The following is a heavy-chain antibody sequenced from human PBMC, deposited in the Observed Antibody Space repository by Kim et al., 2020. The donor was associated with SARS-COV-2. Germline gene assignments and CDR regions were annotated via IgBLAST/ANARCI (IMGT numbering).Heavy chain of an antibody. D-gene: IGHD3-22*01. J-gene: IGHJ4*01. Sequence: GGSLRLSCAASGFTFSSYAMHWVRQAPGKGLEWVAVISYDGSNKYYADSVKGRFTISRDNSKNTLYLQMNSLRAEDTAVYYCARDRRPYYYDSSGCFDY. V-gene: IGHV3-30*04. CDR3: ARDRRPYYYDSSGCFDY. CDR2: ISYDGSNK. CDR1: GFTFSSYA.